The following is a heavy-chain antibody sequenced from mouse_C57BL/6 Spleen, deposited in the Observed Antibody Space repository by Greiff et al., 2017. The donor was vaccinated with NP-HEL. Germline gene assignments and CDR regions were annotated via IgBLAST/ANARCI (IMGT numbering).Heavy chain of an antibody. CDR3: ARRDGGYYDYDAGAWFAY. CDR2: FYPGSGSI. J-gene: IGHJ3*01. D-gene: IGHD2-4*01. CDR1: GYTFTEYT. Sequence: QVQLQQSGAELVKPGASVKLSCKASGYTFTEYTIHWVKQRSGQGLEWIGWFYPGSGSIKYNEKFKDKATLTADKSSSTVYMELSRLTSEDSAVYFCARRDGGYYDYDAGAWFAYWGQGTLVTVSA. V-gene: IGHV1-62-2*01.